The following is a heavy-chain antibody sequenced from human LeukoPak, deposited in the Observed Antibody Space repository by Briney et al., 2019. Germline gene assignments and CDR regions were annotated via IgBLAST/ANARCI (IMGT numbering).Heavy chain of an antibody. J-gene: IGHJ3*02. D-gene: IGHD7-27*01. CDR2: TYYRSKWYN. V-gene: IGHV6-1*01. CDR1: GDSVSSNSAA. CDR3: ARAQLWTPAFDI. Sequence: PSQTLSLSCAFSGDSVSSNSAAWNWVRQSPSRGLEWLGRTYYRSKWYNDYAVSVKSRITVNPDTSKNQFSLELNPVTPEDTAVYYCARAQLWTPAFDIWGQGTLVTVSS.